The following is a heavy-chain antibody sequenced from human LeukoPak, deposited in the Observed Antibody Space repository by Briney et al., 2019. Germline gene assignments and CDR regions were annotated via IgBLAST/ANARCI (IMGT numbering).Heavy chain of an antibody. CDR2: FYSSGLT. J-gene: IGHJ5*02. CDR3: ARDFGTLPGVPTWFDP. D-gene: IGHD1-14*01. CDR1: GVSISSHY. V-gene: IGHV4-4*07. Sequence: SETLSLTCSVSGVSISSHYWSWIRQPAGKGLEWIGRFYSSGLTNYNPYLKGRVTVSVVTSKNQFFLELTSVTAADTAVYYCARDFGTLPGVPTWFDPWGQGTLVTVSS.